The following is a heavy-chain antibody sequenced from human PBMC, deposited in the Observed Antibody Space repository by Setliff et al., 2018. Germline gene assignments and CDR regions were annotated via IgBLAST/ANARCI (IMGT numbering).Heavy chain of an antibody. CDR1: GFTFSDYW. V-gene: IGHV3-74*01. Sequence: PGGSLRLSCAASGFTFSDYWMHWVRQAPGKGLMWVARIFRDGTERAYADPVRGRFTISRDNAKSMLYVQLKSLRVEDTAIYYCVRGARFHYFDSWGQGTPVTVSS. D-gene: IGHD3-10*01. J-gene: IGHJ4*02. CDR2: IFRDGTER. CDR3: VRGARFHYFDS.